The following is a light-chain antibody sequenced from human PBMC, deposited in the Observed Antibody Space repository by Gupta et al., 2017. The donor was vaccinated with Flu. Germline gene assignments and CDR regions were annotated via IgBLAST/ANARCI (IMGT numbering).Light chain of an antibody. Sequence: SALPQPASVSGSPGPSITISCTGTSSDVGKYNLVSWYQQHPGKAPKLIIYEGNKRPSGVSYRFSGSKSGNTASLTISGLQAEDEADYFCCSYAGNSNYVFGTGTKVTVL. CDR2: EGN. J-gene: IGLJ1*01. CDR1: SSDVGKYNL. CDR3: CSYAGNSNYV. V-gene: IGLV2-23*01.